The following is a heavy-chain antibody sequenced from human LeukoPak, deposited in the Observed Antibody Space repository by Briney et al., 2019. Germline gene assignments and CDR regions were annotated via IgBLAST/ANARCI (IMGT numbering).Heavy chain of an antibody. CDR3: ARGYCSSTSCGWFDP. J-gene: IGHJ5*02. CDR2: ISAYNGNT. V-gene: IGHV1-18*01. D-gene: IGHD2-2*01. CDR1: GYTFTSYG. Sequence: GASVKVSCKASGYTFTSYGISWVRQAPGQGLEWMGWISAYNGNTNYAQKFQGRVTMTRDTSISTAYVELSRLRSDDTAVYYCARGYCSSTSCGWFDPWGQGTLVTVSS.